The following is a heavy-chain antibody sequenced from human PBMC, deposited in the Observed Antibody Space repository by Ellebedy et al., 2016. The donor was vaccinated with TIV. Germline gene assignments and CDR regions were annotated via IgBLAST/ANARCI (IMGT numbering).Heavy chain of an antibody. Sequence: AASVKVSCKTSGYTFTNYIISWVRQAHGQGLEWMGWNNPYNGNTKYEHKVQDRVTMTTDTSTSTVYMELRSLRSDDTAVFYCARMNDFWSGYHYYFDYWGQGTLVTVSS. CDR3: ARMNDFWSGYHYYFDY. CDR1: GYTFTNYI. CDR2: NNPYNGNT. J-gene: IGHJ4*02. D-gene: IGHD3-3*01. V-gene: IGHV1-18*01.